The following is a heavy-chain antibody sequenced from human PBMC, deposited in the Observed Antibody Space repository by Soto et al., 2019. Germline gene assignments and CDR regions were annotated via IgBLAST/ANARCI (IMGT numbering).Heavy chain of an antibody. CDR3: ARDRPAFDI. CDR2: IWYDGSNK. Sequence: QVQLVESGGGVVQPGRSLRLSCAASGFTFSSYGMHWVRQAPGKGLEWVAVIWYDGSNKYYADSVKGRFTISRDNSKNTLYLQMNSLRDEDTSVYYCARDRPAFDIWGQGTMVTVSS. CDR1: GFTFSSYG. J-gene: IGHJ3*02. V-gene: IGHV3-33*01.